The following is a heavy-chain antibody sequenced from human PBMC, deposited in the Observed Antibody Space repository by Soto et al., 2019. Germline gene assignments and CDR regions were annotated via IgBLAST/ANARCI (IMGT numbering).Heavy chain of an antibody. CDR1: GYTFSSYY. J-gene: IGHJ4*02. CDR3: ARGGGIVVVTATPCHFDY. Sequence: ASVKVSCKASGYTFSSYYMNWVRQAPGQGLEWLGIINPSGGYTTYAQRFLGRVTMTSDTSTSTVHMELGSLTSEDTAVYYCARGGGIVVVTATPCHFDYWGQG. D-gene: IGHD2-21*02. CDR2: INPSGGYT. V-gene: IGHV1-46*03.